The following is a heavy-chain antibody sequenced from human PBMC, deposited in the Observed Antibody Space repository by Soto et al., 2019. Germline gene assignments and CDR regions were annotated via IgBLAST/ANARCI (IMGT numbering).Heavy chain of an antibody. J-gene: IGHJ4*02. CDR3: ARQMEGLNYEPNLFDY. Sequence: PSETLSLTCTVSGGSISSSSYYWGWIRQPPGKGLEWIGSIYYSGSTYYNPSLKSRVTISVDTSKNQFSLKLSSVTAADTAVYYCARQMEGLNYEPNLFDYWGQGTLVTVSS. CDR2: IYYSGST. CDR1: GGSISSSSYY. D-gene: IGHD4-4*01. V-gene: IGHV4-39*01.